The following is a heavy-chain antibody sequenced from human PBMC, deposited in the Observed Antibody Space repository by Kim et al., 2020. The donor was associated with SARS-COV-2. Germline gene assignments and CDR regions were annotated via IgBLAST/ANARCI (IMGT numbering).Heavy chain of an antibody. D-gene: IGHD2-15*01. CDR2: IDGRGNLI. Sequence: GGSLRLSCVASGYPFSSHPMDWVRQAPGKGLEWVSYIDGRGNLIYYADSVKGRFTISRDSAKNSLYLQMNSLRDEDTAIYYCVRDGGRAGNFDYWGQGTLVTVSS. V-gene: IGHV3-48*02. CDR3: VRDGGRAGNFDY. J-gene: IGHJ4*02. CDR1: GYPFSSHP.